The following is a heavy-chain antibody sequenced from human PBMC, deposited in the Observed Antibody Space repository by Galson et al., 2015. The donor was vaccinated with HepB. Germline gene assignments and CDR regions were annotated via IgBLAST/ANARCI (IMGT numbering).Heavy chain of an antibody. J-gene: IGHJ6*02. CDR3: ARDKDPSRSWVDGLIYYGLAV. CDR1: GFTFSSYA. V-gene: IGHV3-30*04. CDR2: ISYDGSNK. D-gene: IGHD6-13*01. Sequence: SLRLSCAASGFTFSSYALHWVRQAPGKGLEWVAVISYDGSNKNYADSVKGRFTISRDESRNMLHLQMNSLRAEDTAIYYCARDKDPSRSWVDGLIYYGLAVWGQGTTVTVSS.